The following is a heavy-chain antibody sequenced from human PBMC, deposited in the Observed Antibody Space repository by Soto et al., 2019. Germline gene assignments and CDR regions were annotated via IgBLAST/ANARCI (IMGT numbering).Heavy chain of an antibody. V-gene: IGHV1-69*01. J-gene: IGHJ4*02. CDR2: ITPIFGTP. Sequence: QVQLVQSGAEVKKPGSSVKVSCKTSRGTFSTYAMSWVRQAPGQGLEWLGGITPIFGTPSYAQKFQGRVTITADASTSTAYMELSSLTSEDTALYYCAGREAQCLGYWGQGTLVTVSS. CDR1: RGTFSTYA. D-gene: IGHD3-16*01. CDR3: AGREAQCLGY.